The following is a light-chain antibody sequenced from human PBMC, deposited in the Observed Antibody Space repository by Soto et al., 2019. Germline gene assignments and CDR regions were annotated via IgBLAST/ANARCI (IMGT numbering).Light chain of an antibody. CDR1: SSDVGGYNY. J-gene: IGLJ2*01. CDR2: EVS. CDR3: CSYAGTYTVL. Sequence: ALTQPRSVSGSPGQSVTISCTGTSSDVGGYNYVSWYQQHPGKAPKLMIYEVSKRPSGAPDRFSGSKSGNTASLTISGLQTEDEADYYCCSYAGTYTVLFGGGTKLTVL. V-gene: IGLV2-11*01.